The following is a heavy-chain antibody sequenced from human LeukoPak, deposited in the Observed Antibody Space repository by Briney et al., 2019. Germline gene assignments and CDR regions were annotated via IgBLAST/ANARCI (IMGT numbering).Heavy chain of an antibody. CDR1: GFTFSSYG. J-gene: IGHJ6*03. CDR2: IRYDETFK. CDR3: AKAGYCTSTSCEADYYMDV. V-gene: IGHV3-30*02. D-gene: IGHD2-2*01. Sequence: GGSLRLSCAASGFTFSSYGMHWVRQAPGKGLEWVAFIRYDETFKNYVDSVKGRFTTSRDNSKNTLYLQMNRLRAEDTAVYFCAKAGYCTSTSCEADYYMDVWGKGTTVTVSS.